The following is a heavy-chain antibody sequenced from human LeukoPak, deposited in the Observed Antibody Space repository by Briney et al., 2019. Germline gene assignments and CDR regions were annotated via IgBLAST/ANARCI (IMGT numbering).Heavy chain of an antibody. V-gene: IGHV3-7*01. J-gene: IGHJ4*02. CDR2: IQQDGSEK. CDR1: GFTFTNYW. CDR3: ARVGCTANSCYGYLIFDY. D-gene: IGHD2-15*01. Sequence: GGSLRLSCAASGFTFTNYWMGWVRQAPGKGLEWVAHIQQDGSEKYFVDSVEGRFTISRDNAKNSLYLQMNSLRAEDTAVYYCARVGCTANSCYGYLIFDYWGQGTLVTVSS.